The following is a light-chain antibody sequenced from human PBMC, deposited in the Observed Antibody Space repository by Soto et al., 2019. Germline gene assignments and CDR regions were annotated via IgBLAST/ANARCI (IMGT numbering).Light chain of an antibody. V-gene: IGKV1-5*01. J-gene: IGKJ2*01. Sequence: DIQMNQSPSTLSAPVGDRVTITYRASQIIGSSLAWYQQKPGKAPKLLIYDASTLQSGVPSRFSGSESGTEFTLTISSLQPDDSATYYCQQYYSYPYTFGQGTKLEIK. CDR3: QQYYSYPYT. CDR2: DAS. CDR1: QIIGSS.